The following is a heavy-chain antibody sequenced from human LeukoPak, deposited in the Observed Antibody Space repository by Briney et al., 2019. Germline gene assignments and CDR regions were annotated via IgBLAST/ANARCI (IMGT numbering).Heavy chain of an antibody. Sequence: GASVKVSCKASGYTFTSYAMHWVRQAPGQRLEWMGWVNAGNGNTKYSQKFQGRVTITRDTSASTAYMELSSLRSEDTAVYYCARGFAQMATTTLDYWGQGTLVTVSS. CDR2: VNAGNGNT. CDR1: GYTFTSYA. CDR3: ARGFAQMATTTLDY. J-gene: IGHJ4*02. D-gene: IGHD5-24*01. V-gene: IGHV1-3*01.